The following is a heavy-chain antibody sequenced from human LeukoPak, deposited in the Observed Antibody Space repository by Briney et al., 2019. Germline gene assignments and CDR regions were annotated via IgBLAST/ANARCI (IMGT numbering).Heavy chain of an antibody. CDR2: INSDGSST. V-gene: IGHV3-74*01. CDR1: GFTFSSYW. CDR3: ARTGIMGGTQYFDD. D-gene: IGHD1-26*01. Sequence: GGSLRLSCAASGFTFSSYWMHWVRQAPGKGLVWVSRINSDGSSTSYADSEKGRFTISRDNAKNTLYLQMTSLRAEDTAVYYCARTGIMGGTQYFDDWGQGTLVTVSS. J-gene: IGHJ4*02.